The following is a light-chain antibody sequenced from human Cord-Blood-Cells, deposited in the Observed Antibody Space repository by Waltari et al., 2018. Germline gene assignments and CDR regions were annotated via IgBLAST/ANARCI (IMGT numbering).Light chain of an antibody. CDR3: QQYNSYPWT. CDR1: QSISSW. CDR2: KAS. J-gene: IGKJ1*01. Sequence: PSTLSASVGDRVTITCRASQSISSWLAWYQQKPGKAPKLLIYKASSLESGVPSRFSGSGSGTEFTLTISSLQPDDFATYYCQQYNSYPWTFGQGTKVEIK. V-gene: IGKV1-5*03.